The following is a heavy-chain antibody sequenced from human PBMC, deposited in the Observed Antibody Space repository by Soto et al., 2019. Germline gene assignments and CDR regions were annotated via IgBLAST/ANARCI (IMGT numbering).Heavy chain of an antibody. CDR2: IWYDGSNK. V-gene: IGHV3-33*01. Sequence: GGSLRLSCAASGFTFSSYGMHWVRQAPGKGLEWVAVIWYDGSNKYYADSVKGRFTISRDNSKNTFYLQMNSLRAEDTALYYCAGNSHDYYYYYGMDVWGQGTMVTVSS. CDR3: AGNSHDYYYYYGMDV. J-gene: IGHJ6*02. D-gene: IGHD1-1*01. CDR1: GFTFSSYG.